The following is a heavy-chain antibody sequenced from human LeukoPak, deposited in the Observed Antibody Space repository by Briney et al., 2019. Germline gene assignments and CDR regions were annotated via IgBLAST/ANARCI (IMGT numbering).Heavy chain of an antibody. CDR2: IHYNGNT. Sequence: PSETLSLTCTVSGYSISTGYYWDWIRQTPGKGLEWIAYIHYNGNTKSNPSLKSRVTISLDTSKNQFSLKLTSLTAADTAVYYCARGVDSGYPDYWGQGTLVTVSS. CDR3: ARGVDSGYPDY. CDR1: GYSISTGYY. D-gene: IGHD3-22*01. J-gene: IGHJ4*02. V-gene: IGHV4-61*01.